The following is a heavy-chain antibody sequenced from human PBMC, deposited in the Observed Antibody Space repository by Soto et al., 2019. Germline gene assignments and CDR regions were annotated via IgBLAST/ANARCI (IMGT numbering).Heavy chain of an antibody. CDR3: AKERPGSGWYRALDY. D-gene: IGHD6-19*01. CDR1: GFTFDDYA. V-gene: IGHV3-9*01. CDR2: ISWNSGSI. Sequence: GGSLRLPCAASGFTFDDYAMHWVRQAPGKGLEWVSGISWNSGSIGYADSVKGRFTISRDNAKNSLYLQMNSLRTEDTALYYCAKERPGSGWYRALDYWGQGTLVTVSS. J-gene: IGHJ4*02.